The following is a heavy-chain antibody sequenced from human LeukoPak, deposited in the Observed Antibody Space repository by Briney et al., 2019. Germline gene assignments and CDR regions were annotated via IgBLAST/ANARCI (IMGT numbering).Heavy chain of an antibody. J-gene: IGHJ4*02. CDR1: GFTFSSHA. V-gene: IGHV3-49*04. Sequence: SGGSLRLSCAASGFTFSSHAMSWVRQAPGKGLEWVGFIRSKAYGGTTEYAASVKGRFTISRDDSKSIAYLQMNSLKTEDTAVYYCTRGQPPWFGELLSYWGQGTLVTVSS. D-gene: IGHD3-10*01. CDR2: IRSKAYGGTT. CDR3: TRGQPPWFGELLSY.